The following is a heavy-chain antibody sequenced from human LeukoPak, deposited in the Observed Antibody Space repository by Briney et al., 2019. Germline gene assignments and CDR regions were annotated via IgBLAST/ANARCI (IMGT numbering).Heavy chain of an antibody. CDR1: GGSISSGGYY. Sequence: SETLSLTCTVSGGSISSGGYYWSWIRQHPGTGLERIGYIYYSGSTYYNPSLKCRVTISVDTSKNQFSLKLSSVTAADTAVYYCARRRGDYASDYWGQGTLVTVSS. J-gene: IGHJ4*02. CDR3: ARRRGDYASDY. CDR2: IYYSGST. D-gene: IGHD4-17*01. V-gene: IGHV4-31*03.